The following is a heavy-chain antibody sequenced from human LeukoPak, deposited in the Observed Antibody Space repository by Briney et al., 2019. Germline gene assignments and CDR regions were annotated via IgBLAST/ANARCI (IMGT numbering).Heavy chain of an antibody. J-gene: IGHJ3*02. V-gene: IGHV4-39*01. CDR3: ARRHTGVVSGHDTFDI. CDR2: IYKNGGT. Sequence: SETLSLTCTVSGGSISTTTYYWSWIRQPPGKGLEWIGSIYKNGGTYDNPSLRSRLTISVDTSKNQFSLKLSSVTAADTAVYYCARRHTGVVSGHDTFDIWGQGTMVTVSS. CDR1: GGSISTTTYY. D-gene: IGHD5-18*01.